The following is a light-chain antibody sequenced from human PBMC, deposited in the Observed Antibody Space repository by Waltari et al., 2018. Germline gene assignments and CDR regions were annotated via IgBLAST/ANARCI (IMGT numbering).Light chain of an antibody. V-gene: IGKV4-1*01. CDR2: WAS. CDR3: QQSYSFPYT. Sequence: DIVMTQSPDSLAVSLGERATINCKSSQSVLYSSNNKNYLAWYQQKPGQPPKLLIYWASTRESGVPDRFSGSGSGTDFTLTISSLQAEDFATYFCQQSYSFPYTFGQGTLLEIK. J-gene: IGKJ2*01. CDR1: QSVLYSSNNKNY.